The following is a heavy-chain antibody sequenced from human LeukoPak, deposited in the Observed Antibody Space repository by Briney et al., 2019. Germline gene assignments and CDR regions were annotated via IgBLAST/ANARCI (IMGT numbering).Heavy chain of an antibody. CDR3: AKPYYYGSRSYMDY. CDR2: ISYDGSNT. V-gene: IGHV3-30*18. CDR1: GFTFSSYA. Sequence: GGSLRLSCTASGFTFSSYAMNWVRQAPGKGLEWVAVISYDGSNTYYADSVKGRFTISRDNSKNMLYLQMNSLRAEDTAVYYCAKPYYYGSRSYMDYWGQGTLVTVSS. J-gene: IGHJ4*02. D-gene: IGHD3-10*01.